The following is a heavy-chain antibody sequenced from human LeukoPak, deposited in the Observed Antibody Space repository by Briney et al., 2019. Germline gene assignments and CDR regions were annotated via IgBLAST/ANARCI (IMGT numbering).Heavy chain of an antibody. V-gene: IGHV4-30-2*01. Sequence: LRLSCAASGFTFSKYYMSWIRQPPGKGLEWIGYIYHSGSTYYNPSLKSRVTISVDRSKNQFSLKLSSVTAADTAVYYCAGSYYWSGFDYWGQGTLVTVSS. CDR3: AGSYYWSGFDY. CDR2: IYHSGST. CDR1: GFTFSKYY. J-gene: IGHJ4*02. D-gene: IGHD1-26*01.